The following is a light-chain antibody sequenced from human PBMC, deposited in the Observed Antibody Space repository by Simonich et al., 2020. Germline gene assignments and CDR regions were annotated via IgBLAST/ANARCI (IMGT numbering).Light chain of an antibody. CDR1: SWYVGGYNY. Sequence: QSALTQPASVSGSPGQSITISCTGTSWYVGGYNYVPWYQQHPGKAPKLMIYDVSKRPSGVSNRFSGSKSGNTASLTISGLQAEDEADYYCSSYTSSSTLVFGGGTKLTVL. CDR3: SSYTSSSTLV. J-gene: IGLJ3*02. V-gene: IGLV2-14*01. CDR2: DVS.